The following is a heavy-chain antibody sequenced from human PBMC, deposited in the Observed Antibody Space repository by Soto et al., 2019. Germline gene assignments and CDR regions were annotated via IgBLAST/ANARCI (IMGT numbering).Heavy chain of an antibody. V-gene: IGHV3-30*03. CDR3: ATPITTRAVSSYSRDSTGRGALIDY. J-gene: IGHJ4*02. Sequence: QVQLVESGGGVVQPGRSLRLSCAASGFTFSSYGMHWVRQAPGKGLEWVAVVSFDGNNEYYADSVKDRFTISRDNSQNTLYLQMNSQRAEGTAMYYCATPITTRAVSSYSRDSTGRGALIDYWGPGALAIVSS. D-gene: IGHD2-8*02. CDR2: VSFDGNNE. CDR1: GFTFSSYG.